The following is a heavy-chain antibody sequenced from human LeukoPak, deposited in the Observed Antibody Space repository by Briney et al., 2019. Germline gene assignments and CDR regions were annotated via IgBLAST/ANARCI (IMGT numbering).Heavy chain of an antibody. CDR3: ARSPNCGGDCS. J-gene: IGHJ5*02. CDR2: INSDGSST. V-gene: IGHV3-74*03. D-gene: IGHD2-21*02. Sequence: PGGSLRLSCAVSGFTFSSYWMHWVCQAPGKGLVWVSCINSDGSSTTYADSVKGRFTISRDNAKNTLYLQMNSLRAEDTAVYYCARSPNCGGDCSWGQGTLVTVSS. CDR1: GFTFSSYW.